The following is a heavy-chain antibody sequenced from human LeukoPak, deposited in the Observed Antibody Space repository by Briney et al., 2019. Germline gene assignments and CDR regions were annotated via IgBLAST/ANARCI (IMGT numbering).Heavy chain of an antibody. CDR3: ARERIERYTYASSDFDY. Sequence: KPSQTLSLTCTVSGGSISSGSYYWSWIRQPPGKGLEWIASVSHSGSTYYNPSLKSRVTISVDTSKNQFSLKVTSVTAADTALYYCARERIERYTYASSDFDYWGRGTLVTVSS. CDR1: GGSISSGSYY. V-gene: IGHV4-39*07. CDR2: VSHSGST. J-gene: IGHJ4*02. D-gene: IGHD5-18*01.